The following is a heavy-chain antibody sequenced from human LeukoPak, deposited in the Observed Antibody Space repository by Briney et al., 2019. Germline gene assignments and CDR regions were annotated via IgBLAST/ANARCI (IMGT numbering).Heavy chain of an antibody. J-gene: IGHJ4*02. V-gene: IGHV3-21*01. Sequence: PGGSLRLSCAASGFTFSSYSMNWVRQAPGKGLEWVSSISSSSSYIYYADSVKGRFTISRDNAKNSLYLQMNSLRAEDTAVFYCARDAPASRPFDYWGQGTLVTVSS. CDR2: ISSSSSYI. CDR3: ARDAPASRPFDY. CDR1: GFTFSSYS. D-gene: IGHD2-2*01.